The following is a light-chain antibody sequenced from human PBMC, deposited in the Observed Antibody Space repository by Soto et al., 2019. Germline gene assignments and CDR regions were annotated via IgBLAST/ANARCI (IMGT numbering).Light chain of an antibody. CDR1: QSVSSN. CDR3: QQYNNWPPFT. J-gene: IGKJ3*01. Sequence: EIVMTQSPATLSVSPGERATLSCRASQSVSSNLAWYQQKPGQAPRLLIYGASTRATGIPARFSGSGSGTEVTLTISSLQSEDFAVYYCQQYNNWPPFTFGPGTKVDFK. V-gene: IGKV3-15*01. CDR2: GAS.